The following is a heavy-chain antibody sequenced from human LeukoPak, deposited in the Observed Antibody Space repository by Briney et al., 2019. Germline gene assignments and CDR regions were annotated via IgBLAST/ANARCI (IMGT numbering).Heavy chain of an antibody. Sequence: ASVKVSCTASGYTFTSYGISWVRQAPGQGLEWMGWISAYNGNTNYAQKLQGRVTMTTDTSTSTAYMELRSLRSDDTAVYYCARARYYGSGSHNFDYWGQGTLVTVSS. CDR3: ARARYYGSGSHNFDY. J-gene: IGHJ4*02. CDR1: GYTFTSYG. CDR2: ISAYNGNT. V-gene: IGHV1-18*01. D-gene: IGHD3-10*01.